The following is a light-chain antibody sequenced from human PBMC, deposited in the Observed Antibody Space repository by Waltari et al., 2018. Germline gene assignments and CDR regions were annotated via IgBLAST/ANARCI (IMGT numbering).Light chain of an antibody. CDR1: SSDVGSYNR. J-gene: IGLJ3*02. CDR3: RSYTSSSTWV. V-gene: IGLV2-18*03. CDR2: EVN. Sequence: QSALTQPPSVSGSPGQSVIISCTGTSSDVGSYNRVSWYQQPPGTAPKLMIYEVNSRLSGVPDRFSGSTSGNTASLTTSGLQAEDEADYYCRSYTSSSTWVFGGGTKLTVL.